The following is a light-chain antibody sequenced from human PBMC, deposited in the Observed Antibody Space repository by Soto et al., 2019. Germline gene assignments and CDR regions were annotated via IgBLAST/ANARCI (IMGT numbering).Light chain of an antibody. V-gene: IGKV3-20*01. Sequence: EIVLTQSPGTLSLSPGERATLSCRASQSVSSNYLAWYQEKPCQAPRLLIYGASSRATGIPDRFSGSGSGTDFTLTISRLQTEDFATYYCQQYNSYPPTFGGGTKVDI. CDR1: QSVSSNY. CDR3: QQYNSYPPT. J-gene: IGKJ4*01. CDR2: GAS.